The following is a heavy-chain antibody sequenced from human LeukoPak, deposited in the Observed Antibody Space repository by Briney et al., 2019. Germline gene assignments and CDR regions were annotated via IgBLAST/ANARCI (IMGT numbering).Heavy chain of an antibody. V-gene: IGHV1-69*05. D-gene: IGHD5-12*01. CDR2: IIPIFGTA. J-gene: IGHJ4*02. Sequence: GASVEVSCKASGGTFSSYAISWVRQAPGQGLEWMGGIIPIFGTANYAQKFQGRVTITTDESTSTAYMELSSLRSEDTAVYYCARWTIVATTYYFDYWGQGTLVTVSS. CDR1: GGTFSSYA. CDR3: ARWTIVATTYYFDY.